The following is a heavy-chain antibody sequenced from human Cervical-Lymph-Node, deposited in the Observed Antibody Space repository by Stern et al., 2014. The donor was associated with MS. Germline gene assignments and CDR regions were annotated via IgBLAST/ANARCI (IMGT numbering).Heavy chain of an antibody. D-gene: IGHD3-10*01. CDR2: ISSRDGTT. CDR3: ARAGGSKDDF. J-gene: IGHJ4*02. CDR1: GFTFSDYY. V-gene: IGHV3-11*01. Sequence: VQLVESGGGLVKPGGSLRLSCAASGFTFSDYYMNWIRQAPGKGLEWVSYISSRDGTTFYAHSVTGAVHLSRANATRSLYFRLNGLRAEDTAVYYCARAGGSKDDFWGQGTLVTVSS.